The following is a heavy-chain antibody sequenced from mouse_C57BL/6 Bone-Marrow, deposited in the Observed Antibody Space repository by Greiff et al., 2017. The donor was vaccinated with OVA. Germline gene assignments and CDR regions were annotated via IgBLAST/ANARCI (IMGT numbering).Heavy chain of an antibody. D-gene: IGHD5-1*01. J-gene: IGHJ3*01. CDR1: GFTFSSYG. CDR2: ISSGGSYT. CDR3: SRHTSPTWLAY. V-gene: IGHV5-6*01. Sequence: EVQLVESGGDLVKPGGSLKLSCAASGFTFSSYGMSWVRQTPDKRLEWVATISSGGSYTYYPDSVKGRFTISRDKAKNTLYLHMNSMKSTDTAMYVYSRHTSPTWLAYWGQGTLVTVSA.